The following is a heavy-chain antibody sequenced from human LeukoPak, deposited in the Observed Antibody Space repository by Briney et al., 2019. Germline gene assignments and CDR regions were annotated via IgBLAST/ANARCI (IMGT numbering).Heavy chain of an antibody. D-gene: IGHD3-16*02. Sequence: SETLSLTCAVSGGSISSSSYYWGWIRQPPGKGLERIGSIYYSGSTYYNPSLKSRVTISVDTSKNQFSLKLSSVTAADTAVYYCARDGELSYYFDYWGQGTLVTVSS. J-gene: IGHJ4*02. CDR1: GGSISSSSYY. V-gene: IGHV4-39*07. CDR2: IYYSGST. CDR3: ARDGELSYYFDY.